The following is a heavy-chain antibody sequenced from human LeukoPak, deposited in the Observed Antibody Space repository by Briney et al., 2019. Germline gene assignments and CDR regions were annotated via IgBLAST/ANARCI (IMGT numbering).Heavy chain of an antibody. CDR3: ASVPTTVTTGWFDP. J-gene: IGHJ5*02. CDR2: IWYDGSNK. Sequence: GGSLRLSCAASGFTFSSYGMHWVRQAPGKGLEWVAVIWYDGSNKYYADSVKGRFTISRDNSKNTLYLQMNSLRAEDTAVYYCASVPTTVTTGWFDPWGQGTLVTVSS. CDR1: GFTFSSYG. D-gene: IGHD4-17*01. V-gene: IGHV3-33*01.